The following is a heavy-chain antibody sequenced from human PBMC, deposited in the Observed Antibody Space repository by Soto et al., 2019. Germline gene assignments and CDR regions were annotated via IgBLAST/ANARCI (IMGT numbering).Heavy chain of an antibody. CDR2: ISGDNINS. CDR1: GFTFSDYG. J-gene: IGHJ6*02. CDR3: AREELPIYYYGMDV. D-gene: IGHD1-7*01. V-gene: IGHV1-18*01. Sequence: ASVKVSCKASGFTFSDYGLSWVRQAPGQPLEWMGWISGDNINSKYSQKFQGRLTMTTDTSTATASMELRSLTSDDTAVYYCAREELPIYYYGMDVWGQGTTVTVSS.